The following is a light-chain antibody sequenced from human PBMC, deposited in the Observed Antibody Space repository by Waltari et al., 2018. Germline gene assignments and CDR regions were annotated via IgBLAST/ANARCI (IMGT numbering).Light chain of an antibody. J-gene: IGLJ3*02. CDR1: SSNIGSNT. CDR2: SNN. Sequence: QSVLTQPPSASGTHGQRVTISCSGSSSNIGSNTVNWYKQLPGTAPKLLIYSNNQLPSGVPDRFSGSKSGTSASLAISVLQSEDEADYYCEAWDDSLNGWVFGGGTKLTVL. CDR3: EAWDDSLNGWV. V-gene: IGLV1-44*01.